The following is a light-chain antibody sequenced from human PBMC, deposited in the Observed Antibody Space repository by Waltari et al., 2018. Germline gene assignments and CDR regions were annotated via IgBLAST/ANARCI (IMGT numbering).Light chain of an antibody. CDR1: SNDIGNYDL. Sequence: QSALTQPASVSGSPGQSITLSCTGTSNDIGNYDLVSWYQQRPGAAPKLLMYGATKRPSGVFNRFSGYKSGKTASLTTSGLQTEDEADYYCFSFVAANSFVFGPGTKVTVL. J-gene: IGLJ1*01. CDR3: FSFVAANSFV. V-gene: IGLV2-23*01. CDR2: GAT.